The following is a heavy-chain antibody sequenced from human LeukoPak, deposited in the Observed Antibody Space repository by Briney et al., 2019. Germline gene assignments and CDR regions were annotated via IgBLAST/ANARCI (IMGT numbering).Heavy chain of an antibody. J-gene: IGHJ3*02. CDR1: GFTFSSYS. D-gene: IGHD4-17*01. CDR3: AREGTRSGDSPVEGAFDI. V-gene: IGHV3-48*04. Sequence: PGGSLRLSCAASGFTFSSYSMNWVRQAPGKGLEWVSYISSSSSTIYYADSVKGRFTISRDNAKNSLYLQMNSLRAEDTAVYYCAREGTRSGDSPVEGAFDIWGQGTMVTVSS. CDR2: ISSSSSTI.